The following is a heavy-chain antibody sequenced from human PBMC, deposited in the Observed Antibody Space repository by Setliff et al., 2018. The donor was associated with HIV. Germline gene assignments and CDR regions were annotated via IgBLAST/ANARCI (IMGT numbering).Heavy chain of an antibody. CDR1: NYSISSVYY. D-gene: IGHD2-8*01. J-gene: IGHJ4*02. CDR3: ECYNSDDGYFDN. V-gene: IGHV4-38-2*01. Sequence: SETLSLTCAVSNYSISSVYYWGWIRHPPGKGLEWIGSIYHSGTTYYNPSLKSRVTISVDTSKNQFSPKLSSVTAADTAVYYCECYNSDDGYFDNWGQGALVTVSS. CDR2: IYHSGTT.